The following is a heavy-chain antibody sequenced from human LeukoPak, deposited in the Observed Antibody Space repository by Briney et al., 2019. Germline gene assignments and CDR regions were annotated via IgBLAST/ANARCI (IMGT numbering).Heavy chain of an antibody. D-gene: IGHD3-10*01. V-gene: IGHV3-21*01. CDR2: ISSSSSYI. Sequence: GGSLRLSCAASGFTFSSYNMNWVRQAPGKGLEWVSSISSSSSYIYYADSVKGRFTISRDNAKNSLYLQMNSLRAEDTAVYYCARYYYGSGSPDYWGQGTLVTVSS. J-gene: IGHJ4*02. CDR3: ARYYYGSGSPDY. CDR1: GFTFSSYN.